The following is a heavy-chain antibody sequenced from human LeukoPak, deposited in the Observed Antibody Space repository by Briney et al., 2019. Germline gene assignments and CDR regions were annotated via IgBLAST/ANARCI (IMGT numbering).Heavy chain of an antibody. J-gene: IGHJ5*02. CDR2: IYYSGST. Sequence: SETLSLTCTVSGGSISSSSYYWGSIRQPPGKGLEWIGSIYYSGSTYYNPSLTSRLTIPVDTSKNPSSLKPSSMTPADPAVSYCARSLDYSNYSGKIDPWGQGTLDSVSS. V-gene: IGHV4-39*07. CDR3: ARSLDYSNYSGKIDP. D-gene: IGHD4-11*01. CDR1: GGSISSSSYY.